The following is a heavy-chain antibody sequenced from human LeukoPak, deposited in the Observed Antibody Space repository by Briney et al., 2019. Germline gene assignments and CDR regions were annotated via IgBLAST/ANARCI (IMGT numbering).Heavy chain of an antibody. D-gene: IGHD4-17*01. Sequence: GGSLRLSCAASGFTFSSFEMNWVRQAPGKGLEWVSYISSGGATIYYADSVKGRFTISRDNAKNSLYLQMNSLRAEDTAVYYCARDATMTTVIPFDYWGQGILVTVSS. V-gene: IGHV3-48*03. CDR2: ISSGGATI. CDR1: GFTFSSFE. CDR3: ARDATMTTVIPFDY. J-gene: IGHJ4*02.